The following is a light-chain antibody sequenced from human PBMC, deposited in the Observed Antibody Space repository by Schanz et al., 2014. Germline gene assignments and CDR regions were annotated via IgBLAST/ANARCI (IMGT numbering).Light chain of an antibody. J-gene: IGLJ1*01. CDR3: SSYTSSSTPDV. V-gene: IGLV2-14*01. CDR1: GSDVGGYNY. Sequence: QSVLTQPPSASGSPGQSVTISCTGTGSDVGGYNYVSWYQQHPGKAPKLMIYDVSDRPSGVSNRFSGSKSGNTASLTISGLQAEDEADYYCSSYTSSSTPDVFGSGTKLTVL. CDR2: DVS.